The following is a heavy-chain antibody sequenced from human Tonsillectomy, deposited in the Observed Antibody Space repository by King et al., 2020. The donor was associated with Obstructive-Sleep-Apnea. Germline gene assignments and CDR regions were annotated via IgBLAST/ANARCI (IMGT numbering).Heavy chain of an antibody. J-gene: IGHJ5*02. V-gene: IGHV4-59*08. CDR1: GGSISSYY. CDR2: IYYSGST. CDR3: AGYDFWSGNNCFDP. Sequence: QLQESGPGLVKPSETLSLTCTVSGGSISSYYWSWIRQPPGKGLEWIGYIYYSGSTNYNPSLKSRVTISVDTSKNQFSLKLTSVTAADTAVYYCAGYDFWSGNNCFDPWGQGTLVTVSS. D-gene: IGHD3-3*01.